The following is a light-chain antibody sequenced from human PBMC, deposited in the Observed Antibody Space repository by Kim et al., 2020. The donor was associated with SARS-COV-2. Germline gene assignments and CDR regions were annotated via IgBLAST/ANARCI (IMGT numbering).Light chain of an antibody. Sequence: DIQMTQSPSSLSASEGDTVTITCRASQGIKNALVWFQQKRGKAPKRLIYAASTLESGVPSRFSGSGSGTDFTLTISSLQPEDIATYYCQLYVSSPLTFGGGTKVEIQ. CDR1: QGIKNA. V-gene: IGKV1-17*01. J-gene: IGKJ4*01. CDR3: QLYVSSPLT. CDR2: AAS.